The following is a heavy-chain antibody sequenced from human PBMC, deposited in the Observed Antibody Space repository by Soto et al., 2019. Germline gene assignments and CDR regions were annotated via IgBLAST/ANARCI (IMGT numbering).Heavy chain of an antibody. V-gene: IGHV1-69*13. Sequence: ASVKVSCKASGGTFSSYAISWVRQAPGQGLEWMGGIIPIFGTANYAQKFQGRVTITADESTSTAYMELSSLRSEDTAVYYCAREGKVVTADGAYYYYYGMDVWGQGTTVTVYS. CDR2: IIPIFGTA. CDR1: GGTFSSYA. J-gene: IGHJ6*02. D-gene: IGHD3-22*01. CDR3: AREGKVVTADGAYYYYYGMDV.